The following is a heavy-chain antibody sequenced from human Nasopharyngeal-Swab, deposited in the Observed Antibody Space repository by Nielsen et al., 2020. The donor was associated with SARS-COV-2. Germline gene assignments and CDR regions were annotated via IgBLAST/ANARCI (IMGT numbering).Heavy chain of an antibody. Sequence: GESLKISCTASGFTFGDYAMSWVRQAPGKGLEWVGFIRSKAYGGTTEYAVSVKGRFTISRDDSKSIAYLQMNSLKTEDTAVYYCTRGYDTFDYWGQGTLVTVSS. J-gene: IGHJ4*02. D-gene: IGHD3-22*01. CDR1: GFTFGDYA. V-gene: IGHV3-49*04. CDR2: IRSKAYGGTT. CDR3: TRGYDTFDY.